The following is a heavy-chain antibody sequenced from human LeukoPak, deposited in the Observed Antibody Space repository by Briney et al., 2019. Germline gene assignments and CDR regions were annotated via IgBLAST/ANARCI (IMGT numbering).Heavy chain of an antibody. V-gene: IGHV4-34*01. CDR2: INHSGGT. CDR1: GGSFSGYY. Sequence: PSETLSVTCAVYGGSFSGYYWSWIRQPPGKGLEWIGEINHSGGTNYNPSLKSRVTISVDTSKNQFSLKLSSVTAADTAVYYCARRSGGSWNWFDPWGQGTLVTVSS. CDR3: ARRSGGSWNWFDP. J-gene: IGHJ5*02. D-gene: IGHD2-15*01.